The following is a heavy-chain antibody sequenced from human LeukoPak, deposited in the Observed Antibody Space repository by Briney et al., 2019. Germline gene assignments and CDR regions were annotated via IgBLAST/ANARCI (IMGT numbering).Heavy chain of an antibody. V-gene: IGHV3-11*04. J-gene: IGHJ6*03. CDR2: ISSSGSTI. CDR3: ARLSEGLFEDYYYYYMDV. Sequence: PGGSLRLSCAASGFTFSDYYMSWIRQAPGKGLEWVSYISSSGSTIYYADSVKGRFTISRDNAKNSLYLQMNSLRAEDTAVYYCARLSEGLFEDYYYYYMDVWGKGTTVTVSS. D-gene: IGHD3-9*01. CDR1: GFTFSDYY.